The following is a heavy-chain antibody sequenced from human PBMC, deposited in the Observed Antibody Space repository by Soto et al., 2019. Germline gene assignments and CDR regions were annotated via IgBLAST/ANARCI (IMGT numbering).Heavy chain of an antibody. V-gene: IGHV4-39*01. D-gene: IGHD6-19*01. CDR3: ARRHMAVALRFFDY. CDR2: VYYSGST. CDR1: GGSISSTSHY. J-gene: IGHJ4*02. Sequence: QLQLQESGPGLVKPSETLSLTCTVSGGSISSTSHYWGWIRQPPGKGLEWIGGVYYSGSTYYNPSLTSRVTISVDTSRNQFSLKLSSVTAADTAVYYCARRHMAVALRFFDYWGQGTLVTVSS.